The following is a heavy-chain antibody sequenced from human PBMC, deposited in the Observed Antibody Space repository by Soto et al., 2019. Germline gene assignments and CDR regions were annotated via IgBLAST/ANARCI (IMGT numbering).Heavy chain of an antibody. V-gene: IGHV3-21*01. CDR3: ARVSQYYDSSGSYYSFDY. D-gene: IGHD3-22*01. Sequence: GGSLRLSCAASGFTFSSFTMNWVRQAPGEGLEWVSSISSSSHYIYDADSVKGRFTISRGNAENSLYLQMKSLRAEDTAVYYCARVSQYYDSSGSYYSFDYWGKGT. CDR1: GFTFSSFT. J-gene: IGHJ4*02. CDR2: ISSSSHYI.